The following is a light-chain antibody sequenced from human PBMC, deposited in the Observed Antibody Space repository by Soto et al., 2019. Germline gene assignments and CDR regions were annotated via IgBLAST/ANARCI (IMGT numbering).Light chain of an antibody. CDR1: MRDVGAYNL. CDR3: FSYTANDNWV. V-gene: IGLV2-14*03. CDR2: AVR. Sequence: QSALTQPASVSGSPGQSITISCAGTMRDVGAYNLVSWYQQHPGRAPQLIISAVRQRPSGVPDRFSGSKSGNTASLTISGLQTDDEADYFCFSYTANDNWVFGGGTKVTVL. J-gene: IGLJ3*02.